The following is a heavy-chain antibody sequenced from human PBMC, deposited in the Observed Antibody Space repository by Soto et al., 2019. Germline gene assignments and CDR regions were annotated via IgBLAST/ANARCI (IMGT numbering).Heavy chain of an antibody. V-gene: IGHV1-3*01. Sequence: QVQLVQSGAEVKKPGASVKVSCKASGYTFTSYAMHWVRQAPGQRLEWMGWINAGNGNTKYSQKFQGRVTITRDTSANTAYMEPSSLRSEDTAVYYCAKDYYDRSGYYPPALLFDYWGQGTLVTVSS. CDR1: GYTFTSYA. CDR3: AKDYYDRSGYYPPALLFDY. CDR2: INAGNGNT. J-gene: IGHJ4*02. D-gene: IGHD3-22*01.